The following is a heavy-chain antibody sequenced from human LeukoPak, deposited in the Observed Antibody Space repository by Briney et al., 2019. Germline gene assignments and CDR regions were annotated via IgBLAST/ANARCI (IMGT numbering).Heavy chain of an antibody. J-gene: IGHJ4*02. V-gene: IGHV3-30*02. Sequence: GGSLRLSCAASGFTFSSYGMHWVRQAPGKGLEWVAFIRYDGSNKYYADSVKGRFTISRDNSKNTLYLQMNSLRAEDTAVYYCAKDEVAMVTTKGVDYWGQGTLVTVSS. CDR3: AKDEVAMVTTKGVDY. D-gene: IGHD4-11*01. CDR1: GFTFSSYG. CDR2: IRYDGSNK.